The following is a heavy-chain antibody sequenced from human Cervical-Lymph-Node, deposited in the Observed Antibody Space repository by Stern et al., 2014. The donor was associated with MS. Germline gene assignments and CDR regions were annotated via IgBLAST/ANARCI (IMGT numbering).Heavy chain of an antibody. CDR1: GFSLSNARMG. Sequence: DTLRESGPVLVKPTETLTLTCTVSGFSLSNARMGVSWIRQPPGKALEWLAHILSNDEKTYSTSLKGRLTISKDTSKSQVVLTMTHMDPVDTATYYCARMMQHLAGDAFDVWGQGTMVTVSS. J-gene: IGHJ3*01. D-gene: IGHD6-13*01. CDR3: ARMMQHLAGDAFDV. CDR2: ILSNDEK. V-gene: IGHV2-26*01.